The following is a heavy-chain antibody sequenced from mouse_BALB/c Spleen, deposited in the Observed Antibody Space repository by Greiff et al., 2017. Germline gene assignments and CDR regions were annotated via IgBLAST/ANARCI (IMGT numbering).Heavy chain of an antibody. CDR1: GYTFTSYW. V-gene: IGHV1S22*01. CDR2: IYPGSGST. J-gene: IGHJ3*01. CDR3: TYGSSSWFAY. Sequence: LQQSGSELVRPGASVKLSCKASGYTFTSYWMHWVKQRPGQGLEWIGNIYPGSGSTNYDEKFKSKATLTVDTSSSTAYMQLSSLTSEDSAVYYCTYGSSSWFAYWGQGTLVTVSA. D-gene: IGHD1-1*01.